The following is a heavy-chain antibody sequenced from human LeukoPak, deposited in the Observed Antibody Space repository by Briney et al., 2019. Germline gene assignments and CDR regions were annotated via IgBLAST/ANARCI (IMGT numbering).Heavy chain of an antibody. CDR1: GGTFSSYA. CDR3: AREGITMVRGVIPGYMDV. CDR2: INPSGGST. Sequence: ASVKVSCKASGGTFSSYAISWVRQAPGQGLEWMGIINPSGGSTSYAQKFQGRVTMTRDMSTSTVYMELSSLRSEDTAVYYCAREGITMVRGVIPGYMDVWGKGTTVTVSS. D-gene: IGHD3-10*01. V-gene: IGHV1-46*01. J-gene: IGHJ6*03.